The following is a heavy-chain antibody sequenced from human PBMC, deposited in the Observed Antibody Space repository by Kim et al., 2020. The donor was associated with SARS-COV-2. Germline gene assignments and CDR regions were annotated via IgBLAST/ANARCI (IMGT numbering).Heavy chain of an antibody. Sequence: SETLSLTCTVTGDSVTSANYYWGWLRQPPGKGLEWIGSFYYRGNTYYNPSLKSRVTISVDTSKNQFSLKLSSVTAADTAVYFCARGRWYSYGIPFDFWGQGTLLTVSS. J-gene: IGHJ4*02. CDR2: FYYRGNT. CDR1: GDSVTSANYY. D-gene: IGHD5-18*01. V-gene: IGHV4-39*01. CDR3: ARGRWYSYGIPFDF.